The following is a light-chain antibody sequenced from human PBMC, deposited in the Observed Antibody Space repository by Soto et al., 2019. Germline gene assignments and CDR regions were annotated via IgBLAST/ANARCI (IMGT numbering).Light chain of an antibody. Sequence: EVVLTQSPASLSLSPGEGATLSCRSSQSISASLAWYQHRAGQSPRLLIYGASTRATDIPDRFSGTRSATDFTLGISRLEPEDSAVYFCHQYAITPPTFGQGTSLQI. J-gene: IGKJ2*01. CDR3: HQYAITPPT. CDR1: QSISAS. CDR2: GAS. V-gene: IGKV3-20*01.